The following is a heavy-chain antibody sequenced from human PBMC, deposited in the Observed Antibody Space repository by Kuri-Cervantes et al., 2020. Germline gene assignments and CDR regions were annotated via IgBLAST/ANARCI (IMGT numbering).Heavy chain of an antibody. CDR3: ARDWEYYDFWSGYSSGTRSYYYYGMDV. J-gene: IGHJ6*02. D-gene: IGHD3-3*01. V-gene: IGHV3-30*03. CDR1: GFTFSSYS. CDR2: ISYDGSNK. Sequence: GESLKISCAASGFTFSSYSMNWVRQAPGKGLEWVAVISYDGSNKYYADSVKGRFTISRDNSKNTLYLQMNSLRAEDTAVYYCARDWEYYDFWSGYSSGTRSYYYYGMDVWGQGTTVTVSS.